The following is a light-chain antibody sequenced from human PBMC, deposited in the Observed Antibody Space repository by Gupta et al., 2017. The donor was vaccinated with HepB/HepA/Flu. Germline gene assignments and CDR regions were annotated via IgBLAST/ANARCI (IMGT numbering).Light chain of an antibody. J-gene: IGKJ3*01. Sequence: DIQMTQSPSSLSASVGDRVTITCRASQDINNYLAWFQQKPGKAPKSLIYAASNLQSGVPSKFSGSGSGTDFTLTIDSPQPEDFATYYCQQDHDFPFTFGPGTKVDIK. CDR2: AAS. CDR1: QDINNY. V-gene: IGKV1-16*02. CDR3: QQDHDFPFT.